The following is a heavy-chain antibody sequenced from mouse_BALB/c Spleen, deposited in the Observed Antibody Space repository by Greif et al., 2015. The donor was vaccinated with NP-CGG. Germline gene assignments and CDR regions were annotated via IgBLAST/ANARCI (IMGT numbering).Heavy chain of an antibody. CDR2: ISSGGSYT. D-gene: IGHD1-2*01. V-gene: IGHV5-9-1*01. J-gene: IGHJ1*01. CDR3: ARHDTTAKYLDV. CDR1: GFTFSSYA. Sequence: EVMLVESGGGLVKPGGSLKLSCAASGFTFSSYAMSWVRQTPEKRLEWVATISSGGSYTYYPDSVKGRFTISRDNAKNTLYLQMSSLRSEDTAMYYCARHDTTAKYLDVWGAGTTVTVSS.